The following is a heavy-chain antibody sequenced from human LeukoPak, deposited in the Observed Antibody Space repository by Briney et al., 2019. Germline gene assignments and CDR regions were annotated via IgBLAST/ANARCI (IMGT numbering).Heavy chain of an antibody. J-gene: IGHJ4*02. CDR3: ATGDYGVLFDY. Sequence: NPSETLSLTCAVYGGPFSGYYWSWIRQPPGKGLEWIGEINHSGSTNYNPSLKSRVTISVDTSKNQFSLKLSSVTAADTAVYYCATGDYGVLFDYWGQGTLVTVSS. D-gene: IGHD4-17*01. V-gene: IGHV4-34*01. CDR2: INHSGST. CDR1: GGPFSGYY.